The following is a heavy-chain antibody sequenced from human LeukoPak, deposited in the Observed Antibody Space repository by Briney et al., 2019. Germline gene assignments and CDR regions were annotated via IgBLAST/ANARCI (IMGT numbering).Heavy chain of an antibody. J-gene: IGHJ4*02. CDR2: ISGSGRST. D-gene: IGHD2-21*01. CDR1: GFTFSSYA. Sequence: GGSLRLSCAASGFTFSSYAMSWVRQAPGKALEWVSVISGSGRSTYYADSVRGRFTLSRDNSLSTMYLQMNNLRAEDTAVYYCAKEIGASTFFDYWTQGTLVIVSA. CDR3: AKEIGASTFFDY. V-gene: IGHV3-23*01.